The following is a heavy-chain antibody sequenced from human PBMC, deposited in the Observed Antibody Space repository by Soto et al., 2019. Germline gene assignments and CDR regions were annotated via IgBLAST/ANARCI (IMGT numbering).Heavy chain of an antibody. J-gene: IGHJ4*02. V-gene: IGHV4-59*08. D-gene: IGHD5-12*01. CDR1: DSFISGYH. CDR3: ARHPPSGYDPLYFDY. CDR2: IYYSGST. Sequence: SETVCLTCTVADSFISGYHCSWIRQPPGKGLEWIGYIYYSGSTNYNPSLKSRVTISVDTSKNQFSLKLSSVTAADTAVYYCARHPPSGYDPLYFDYWGQGTLVTVSS.